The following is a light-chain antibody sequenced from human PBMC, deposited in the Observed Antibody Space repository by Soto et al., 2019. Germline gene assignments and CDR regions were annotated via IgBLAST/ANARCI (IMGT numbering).Light chain of an antibody. CDR3: SSYTSSSTYV. J-gene: IGLJ1*01. V-gene: IGLV2-14*01. Sequence: QSALTQPASVSGSPGQSITISSTGTSSDVGGYKYVSWYQQHPGKAPKLMIYDVSNRPSWVSNRFSGSKSGNTASLTISGLQAEDEADYYCSSYTSSSTYVFGTGTKLTVL. CDR2: DVS. CDR1: SSDVGGYKY.